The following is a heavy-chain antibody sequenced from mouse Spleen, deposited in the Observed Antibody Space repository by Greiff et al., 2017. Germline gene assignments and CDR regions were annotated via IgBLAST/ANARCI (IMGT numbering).Heavy chain of an antibody. J-gene: IGHJ2*01. CDR1: GFTFSDYG. CDR3: ARNGRGAFDY. CDR2: ISSGSSTI. Sequence: VHLVESGGGLVKPGGSLKLSCAASGFTFSDYGMHWVRQAPEKGLEWVAYISSGSSTIYYADTLKGRFTISRDNAKNTLFLQMTSLRSEDTAMYYCARNGRGAFDYWGQGTTLTVSS. V-gene: IGHV5-17*01. D-gene: IGHD1-1*01.